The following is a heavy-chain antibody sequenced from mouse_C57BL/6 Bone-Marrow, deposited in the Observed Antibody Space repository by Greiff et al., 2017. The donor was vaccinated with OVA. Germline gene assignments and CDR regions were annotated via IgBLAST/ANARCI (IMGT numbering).Heavy chain of an antibody. CDR3: ANYYGSSSLFDY. D-gene: IGHD1-1*01. CDR2: IYPRSGNT. J-gene: IGHJ2*01. V-gene: IGHV1-81*01. CDR1: GYTFTSYG. Sequence: VQLQQPGAELARPGASVKLSCKASGYTFTSYGISWVKQRTGQGLEWIGEIYPRSGNTYYNEKFKGKATLTADKSSSTAYMELRSLTSEDSAVYFCANYYGSSSLFDYWGQGTTLTVSS.